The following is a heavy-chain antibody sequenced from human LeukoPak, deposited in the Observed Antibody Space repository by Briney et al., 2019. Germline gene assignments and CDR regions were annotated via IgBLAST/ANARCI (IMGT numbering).Heavy chain of an antibody. J-gene: IGHJ4*02. CDR2: ISYDGSNK. V-gene: IGHV3-30*03. Sequence: GGSLRLSCAASGFTFSSYGMHWVRQAPGKGLEWVAVISYDGSNKYYADSVKGRLTISRDNSKNTLYLHMDSLRAEDTAVYYCARHSQYYYDSSGYLDYWGQGTLVTVSS. D-gene: IGHD3-22*01. CDR1: GFTFSSYG. CDR3: ARHSQYYYDSSGYLDY.